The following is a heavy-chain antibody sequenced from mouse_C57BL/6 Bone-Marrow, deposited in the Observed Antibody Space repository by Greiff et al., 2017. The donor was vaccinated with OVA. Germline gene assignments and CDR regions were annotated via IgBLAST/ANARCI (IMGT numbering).Heavy chain of an antibody. D-gene: IGHD2-3*01. CDR1: GYTFTSYW. J-gene: IGHJ3*01. Sequence: VQLQQPGAELVRPGSSVQLSCKASGYTFTSYWMDWVKQRPGQGLEWIGNIYPSDSETHYNQKFKDKATLTVDKSSSTAYMQLSSLTSEDSAVYYCASNDGYYWFAYWGQGTLVTVSA. V-gene: IGHV1-61*01. CDR2: IYPSDSET. CDR3: ASNDGYYWFAY.